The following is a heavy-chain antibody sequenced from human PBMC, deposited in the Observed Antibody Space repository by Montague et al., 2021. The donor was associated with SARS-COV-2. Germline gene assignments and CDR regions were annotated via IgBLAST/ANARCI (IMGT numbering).Heavy chain of an antibody. J-gene: IGHJ5*02. Sequence: SETLSLTCEVSGGSMSGYYWTWIRQPPGKGLEWIGYIFYNGDTNYNPSLKSRVSISVDTSKNQFSLKLIAVTAADTAVYFCATHRQHHNHWGQGAMVAVSS. CDR3: ATHRQHHNH. CDR2: IFYNGDT. CDR1: GGSMSGYY. D-gene: IGHD6-13*01. V-gene: IGHV4-59*08.